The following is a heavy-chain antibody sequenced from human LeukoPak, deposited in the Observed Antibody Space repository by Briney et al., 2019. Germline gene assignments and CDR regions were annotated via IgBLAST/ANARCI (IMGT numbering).Heavy chain of an antibody. CDR2: ISSSSSYI. CDR1: GFTFSSYS. J-gene: IGHJ4*02. Sequence: GGSLRLSCAASGFTFSSYSMNWVRQAPGKGLEWVSSISSSSSYIYYADSVKGRFTISRDNAKNSLYLQMNSLRAVDTAVYYCARGGYDSSYFDYWGQGTLVTVSS. V-gene: IGHV3-21*01. D-gene: IGHD5-12*01. CDR3: ARGGYDSSYFDY.